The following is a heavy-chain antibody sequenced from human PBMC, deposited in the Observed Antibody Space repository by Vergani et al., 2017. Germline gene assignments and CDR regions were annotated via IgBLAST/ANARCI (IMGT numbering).Heavy chain of an antibody. J-gene: IGHJ4*02. CDR2: VSGSSATP. CDR3: AKGIAVAGDPFDY. Sequence: EVQLLESGGGLVQPGGSLRLSCEASGFSFPGYAMSWVRQAPGKGLEWVSSVSGSSATPYYADSVKGRFIISRDNSKNTLYLQMNSLRAEDTAVYYCAKGIAVAGDPFDYWGQGTLVTVSS. D-gene: IGHD6-19*01. V-gene: IGHV3-23*01. CDR1: GFSFPGYA.